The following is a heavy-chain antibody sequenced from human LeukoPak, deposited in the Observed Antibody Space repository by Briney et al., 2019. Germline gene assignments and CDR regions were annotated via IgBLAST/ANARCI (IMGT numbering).Heavy chain of an antibody. CDR3: ARHLKSPRSYGSGKGNWFDP. CDR1: GYSFTSYW. V-gene: IGHV5-51*01. J-gene: IGHJ5*02. CDR2: IYPGDSDT. D-gene: IGHD3-10*01. Sequence: GESLQISCKGSGYSFTSYWIGWVRQMPGKGLEWMGIIYPGDSDTRYSPSFQGQVTISADKSISTAYLQWSSLKASDTAMYYCARHLKSPRSYGSGKGNWFDPWGQGTLVTVSS.